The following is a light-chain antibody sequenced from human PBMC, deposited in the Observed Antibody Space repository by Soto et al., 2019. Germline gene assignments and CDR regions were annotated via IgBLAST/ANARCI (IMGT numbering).Light chain of an antibody. Sequence: DIQMTQSPSTLSASVGDRVTITCRASQYISSSLAWYQQKPGKAPKLLINDASSLESGVPSRFSGSGSGTEFTLTISSLQPDDFATYYCQQYNSYSTFGQGTKVDIK. J-gene: IGKJ1*01. CDR3: QQYNSYST. CDR2: DAS. V-gene: IGKV1-5*01. CDR1: QYISSS.